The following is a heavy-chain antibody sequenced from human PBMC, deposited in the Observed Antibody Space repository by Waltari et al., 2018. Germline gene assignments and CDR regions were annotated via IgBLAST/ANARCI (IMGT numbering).Heavy chain of an antibody. J-gene: IGHJ6*03. CDR1: GFTFSSYW. CDR2: IKQDGSEN. V-gene: IGHV3-7*01. CDR3: ARVFVYGANSGKRPMDV. D-gene: IGHD4-17*01. Sequence: EVQMVESGGGLVPPGGSLRLSCGASGFTFSSYWMTWVRQAPGKGLEWVANIKQDGSENYYVDSVKGRFTISRDDAKNSLYLQMNSLRNEDTAVYFCARVFVYGANSGKRPMDVWGKGTTVTVSS.